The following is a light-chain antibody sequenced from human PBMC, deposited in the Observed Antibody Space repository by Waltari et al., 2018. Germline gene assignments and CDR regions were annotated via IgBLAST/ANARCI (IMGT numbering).Light chain of an antibody. CDR1: GSNIGAGYD. Sequence: QSVLTQPPSVSGAPGQSVTISCTGSGSNIGAGYDTHWYQQLPGKAPRLLIYGVNTRPVGVPDRFFGSQSGTSASLAITGLQAEDEGDYYCQSYDTSLSVVFGGGTKLTVL. CDR2: GVN. V-gene: IGLV1-40*01. J-gene: IGLJ2*01. CDR3: QSYDTSLSVV.